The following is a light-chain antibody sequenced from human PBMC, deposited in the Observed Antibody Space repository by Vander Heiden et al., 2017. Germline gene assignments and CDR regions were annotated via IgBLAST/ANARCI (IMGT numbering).Light chain of an antibody. CDR1: SNDVGGYNY. J-gene: IGLJ2*01. CDR2: EVS. Sequence: QSALTPPPSASGSPGQSVPISCTGTSNDVGGYNYVSWYPHHPGKAPKLMIYEVSKRPSGVPDRFSGSKSGNTASLTVSGLQAEDEADYYCSSYTGSNNLIFGGGTKLTVL. V-gene: IGLV2-8*01. CDR3: SSYTGSNNLI.